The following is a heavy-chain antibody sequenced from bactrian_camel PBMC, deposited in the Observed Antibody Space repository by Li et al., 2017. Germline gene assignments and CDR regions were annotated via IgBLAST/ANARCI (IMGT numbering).Heavy chain of an antibody. V-gene: IGHV3S53*01. CDR2: LNSDGTT. CDR1: RYINNPCG. D-gene: IGHD4*01. Sequence: HVQLVESGGGSVKAGGSLKLSCVGSRYINNPCGMGWYRQAPGKKRDLVAQLNSDGTTRYADSVKGRFTISRDNAKNTLYLQLNSLKTEDTAMYYCALAGPSYVDYNCRASLGQGTQVTVS. J-gene: IGHJ4*01.